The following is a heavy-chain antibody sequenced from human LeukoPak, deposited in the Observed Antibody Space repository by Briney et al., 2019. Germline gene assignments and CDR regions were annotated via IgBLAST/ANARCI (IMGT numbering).Heavy chain of an antibody. CDR1: GFTFSSYG. CDR2: ISYDGSNK. D-gene: IGHD3-3*01. J-gene: IGHJ4*02. CDR3: ARAYYDFWSGPGY. Sequence: GKSLRLSCAASGFTFSSYGMHWVRQAPGKGLEWVAVISYDGSNKYYIDSVKGRFTISRDNSKNTLYLQMNSLRAEDTAVYYCARAYYDFWSGPGYWGQGTLVTVSS. V-gene: IGHV3-30*03.